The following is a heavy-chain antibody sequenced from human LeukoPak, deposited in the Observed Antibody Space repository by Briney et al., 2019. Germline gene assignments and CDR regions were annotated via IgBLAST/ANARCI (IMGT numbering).Heavy chain of an antibody. CDR2: ISPSSTRI. CDR1: GFTFSSYD. CDR3: ARMNYVSSGWGAPFDD. V-gene: IGHV3-48*04. D-gene: IGHD3-16*01. Sequence: GGSLRLSCAASGFTFSSYDMNWVRKAPGKGLEWFSYISPSSTRIDYAASVRGRFTISRDNAKRSLYLQMSSLRAEDTAVYYCARMNYVSSGWGAPFDDWGQGTLATVSS. J-gene: IGHJ4*02.